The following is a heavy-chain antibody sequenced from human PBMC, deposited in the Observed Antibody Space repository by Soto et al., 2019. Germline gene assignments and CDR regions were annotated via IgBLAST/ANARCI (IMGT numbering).Heavy chain of an antibody. CDR2: IKQDGSEK. Sequence: EVQLVESGGGLVQPGGSLRLSCAASGFRFRVYWMYWVRQPPGKGLEWVANIKQDGSEKYYVDSVKGRFTISRDNARNSLFLQMDSLRAEDTAVYFCARVTTMGGYWGQGTLVTVSS. V-gene: IGHV3-7*01. D-gene: IGHD4-17*01. CDR1: GFRFRVYW. J-gene: IGHJ4*02. CDR3: ARVTTMGGY.